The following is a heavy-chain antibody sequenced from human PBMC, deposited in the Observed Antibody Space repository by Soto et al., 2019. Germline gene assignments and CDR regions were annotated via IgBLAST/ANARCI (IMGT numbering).Heavy chain of an antibody. V-gene: IGHV4-34*01. J-gene: IGHJ6*03. CDR1: GGSFSGYY. CDR3: ARGSNFWSGIYYYYMDV. D-gene: IGHD3-3*01. Sequence: SETLSLTCAVYGGSFSGYYWSWIRQPPGKGLEWIGEINHSGSTNYNPSLKSRVTISVDTSKNQFSLKLSSVTAADTAVYYCARGSNFWSGIYYYYMDVWGKGTTVTVSS. CDR2: INHSGST.